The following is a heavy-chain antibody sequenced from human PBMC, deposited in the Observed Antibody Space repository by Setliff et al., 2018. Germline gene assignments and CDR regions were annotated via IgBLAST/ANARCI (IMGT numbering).Heavy chain of an antibody. CDR2: IYHSGST. Sequence: SETLSLTCSVSGGSISGAGYYWGWIRQPPGKGLEWIGSIYHSGSTYYNPSLKSRVTISVDTSKNQFSLKLSSVTAADTAVYYCARQPEGGYYDSSGYYGMAPYYFDYWGQGTLVTVSS. CDR1: GGSISGAGYY. D-gene: IGHD3-22*01. CDR3: ARQPEGGYYDSSGYYGMAPYYFDY. J-gene: IGHJ4*02. V-gene: IGHV4-39*01.